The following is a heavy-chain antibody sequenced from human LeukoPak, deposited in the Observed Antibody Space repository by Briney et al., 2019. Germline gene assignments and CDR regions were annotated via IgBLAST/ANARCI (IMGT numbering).Heavy chain of an antibody. Sequence: ASVKVSCKASGYTFTGYYMHWVRQAPGQGLEWMGRINPNSGGANYAQKFQGRVSMTRNTSTGTAYMELSRLTSDDTAVYYCARGPFGQQRAPFDSWGQGTLVSVSS. CDR2: INPNSGGA. D-gene: IGHD6-13*01. CDR1: GYTFTGYY. V-gene: IGHV1-2*06. J-gene: IGHJ4*02. CDR3: ARGPFGQQRAPFDS.